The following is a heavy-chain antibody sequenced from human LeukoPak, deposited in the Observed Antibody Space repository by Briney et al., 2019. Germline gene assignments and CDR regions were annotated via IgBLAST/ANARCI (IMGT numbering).Heavy chain of an antibody. V-gene: IGHV1-2*02. CDR1: GYTFTGYY. J-gene: IGHJ4*02. CDR2: INPNSGGT. D-gene: IGHD3-22*01. CDR3: ARAGWGVPYDSSGYYFFGGVDY. Sequence: GASVKVSCKASGYTFTGYYMHWVRQAPGQGLEWMGWINPNSGGTNYAQKFQGRVTMTRDTSISTAYMELGRLRSDDTAVYYCARAGWGVPYDSSGYYFFGGVDYWGQGTLVTVSS.